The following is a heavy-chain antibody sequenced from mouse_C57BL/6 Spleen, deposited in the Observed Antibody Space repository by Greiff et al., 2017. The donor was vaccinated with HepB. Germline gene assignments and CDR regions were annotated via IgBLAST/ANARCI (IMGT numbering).Heavy chain of an antibody. J-gene: IGHJ1*03. CDR3: AIYPTVVARYFDV. V-gene: IGHV1-64*01. Sequence: QVQLKQPGAELVKPGASVKLSCKASGYTFTSYWMHWVKQRPGQGLEWIGMIHPNSGSTNYNEKFKSKATLTVDKSSSTAYMQLSSLTSEDYAVYYCAIYPTVVARYFDVWGTGTTVTVSS. CDR2: IHPNSGST. D-gene: IGHD1-1*01. CDR1: GYTFTSYW.